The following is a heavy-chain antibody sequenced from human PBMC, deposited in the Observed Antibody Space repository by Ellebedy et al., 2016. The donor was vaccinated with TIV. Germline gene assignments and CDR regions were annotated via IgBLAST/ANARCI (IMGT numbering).Heavy chain of an antibody. J-gene: IGHJ4*02. Sequence: GGSLRLSCAASGFTFSNAWMNWVRQAPGKGLGWVGRIKSKTDGGAADYAAPMKGRFTISRDDSKNTLYLQMNSLKTEDTAVYFCTTVYRYNYDSVWGQGTLVTVSS. CDR2: IKSKTDGGAA. CDR1: GFTFSNAW. D-gene: IGHD5-18*01. CDR3: TTVYRYNYDSV. V-gene: IGHV3-15*01.